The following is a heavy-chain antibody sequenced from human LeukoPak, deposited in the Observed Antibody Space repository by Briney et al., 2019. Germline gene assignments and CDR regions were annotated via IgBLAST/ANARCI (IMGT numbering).Heavy chain of an antibody. CDR1: GFTFSSYE. Sequence: GGSLRLSCAASGFTFSSYEMNWVRQAPGKGLEWVSYISSSGSTIYYADSVKGRFTISRDNAKNSLYLQMNSLRAEDTAVYYCARGHSSSWMSEIDYWGQGTLVTVSS. V-gene: IGHV3-48*03. CDR2: ISSSGSTI. J-gene: IGHJ4*02. D-gene: IGHD6-13*01. CDR3: ARGHSSSWMSEIDY.